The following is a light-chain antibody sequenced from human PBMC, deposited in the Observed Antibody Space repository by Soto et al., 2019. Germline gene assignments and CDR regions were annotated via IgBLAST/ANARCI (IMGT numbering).Light chain of an antibody. Sequence: EIVLTQSPGTLSLSPGERATLSCRASQSVSSSYLAWYQQKPGQAPRLLIYGASSRATGIPDRFSGSGSGTAFILPIRRLEPEDFAAYYCQQYGSSLFTFGPGTKVDIK. V-gene: IGKV3-20*01. CDR1: QSVSSSY. CDR2: GAS. CDR3: QQYGSSLFT. J-gene: IGKJ3*01.